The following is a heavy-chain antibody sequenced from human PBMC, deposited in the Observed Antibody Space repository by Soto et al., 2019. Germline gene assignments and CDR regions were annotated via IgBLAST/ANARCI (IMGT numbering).Heavy chain of an antibody. CDR3: ARAGFGEFPYYYCCGIAV. CDR2: IWRISAFI. V-gene: IGHV3-21*01. Sequence: EVQLVESGGGVVKPGGSLRLSCAASGFIFSDYSMHWVRQAPGKGLEWVSFIWRISAFIYYADSVKGRFTISRDNAKNSVYLQMSSLRAEDTAIYYCARAGFGEFPYYYCCGIAVGSQWTPATVSS. CDR1: GFIFSDYS. J-gene: IGHJ6*02. D-gene: IGHD3-10*01.